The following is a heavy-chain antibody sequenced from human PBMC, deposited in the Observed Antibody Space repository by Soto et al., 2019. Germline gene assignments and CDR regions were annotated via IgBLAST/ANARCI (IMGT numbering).Heavy chain of an antibody. V-gene: IGHV1-24*01. CDR1: GYTLTELS. J-gene: IGHJ4*02. D-gene: IGHD3-22*01. Sequence: GASVKVSCKVSGYTLTELSMHWVRRAPGKGLEWMGGFDPEDGETIYAQKFQGRVTMTEDTSTDTAYMELSSLRSEDTAVYYCATDLQSGWNYFDYWGQGTLVTVSS. CDR2: FDPEDGET. CDR3: ATDLQSGWNYFDY.